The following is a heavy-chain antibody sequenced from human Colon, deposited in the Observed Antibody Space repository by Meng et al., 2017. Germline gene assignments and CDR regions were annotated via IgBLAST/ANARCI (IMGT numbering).Heavy chain of an antibody. Sequence: GLVKPSGTLSLTCAVSGGSISTTNWWTWVRQPPGRGLEWIGEIYHTGGTNYNPSLRSRVTISVDKSKNQFSLNLSSVTAADTAMYYCATARAAVAGIDYWSQGTLVTVSS. CDR2: IYHTGGT. CDR3: ATARAAVAGIDY. CDR1: GGSISTTNW. J-gene: IGHJ4*02. D-gene: IGHD6-19*01. V-gene: IGHV4-4*02.